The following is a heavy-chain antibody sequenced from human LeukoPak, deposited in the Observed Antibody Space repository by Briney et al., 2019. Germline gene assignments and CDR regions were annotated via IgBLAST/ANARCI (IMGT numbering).Heavy chain of an antibody. J-gene: IGHJ4*02. Sequence: GGSLGLSCAASGFTFSSYGMHWVRQAPGKGLEWVAVIWYDGSNKYYADSVKGRFTISRDNSKNTLYLQMNSLRAEDTAVYYCARVFGSSGYYGSLDYWGQGTLVTVSS. CDR3: ARVFGSSGYYGSLDY. CDR2: IWYDGSNK. CDR1: GFTFSSYG. D-gene: IGHD3-22*01. V-gene: IGHV3-33*01.